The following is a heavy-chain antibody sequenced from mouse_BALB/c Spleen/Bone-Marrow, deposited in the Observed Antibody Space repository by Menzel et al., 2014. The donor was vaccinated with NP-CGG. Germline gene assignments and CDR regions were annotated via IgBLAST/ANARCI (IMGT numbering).Heavy chain of an antibody. CDR1: GYAFSSYW. V-gene: IGHV1-80*01. CDR3: AKSGYGSFDY. Sequence: QVQLQQSGAELVRPGSSVKISCKASGYAFSSYWLNWVRQRPGQGLVWIGQIYPGDGDTNYNGKFKDKATLTADKSSSTAYMQLSSLTSEASAVYFCAKSGYGSFDYWGQGTTLTVSS. J-gene: IGHJ2*01. D-gene: IGHD1-1*01. CDR2: IYPGDGDT.